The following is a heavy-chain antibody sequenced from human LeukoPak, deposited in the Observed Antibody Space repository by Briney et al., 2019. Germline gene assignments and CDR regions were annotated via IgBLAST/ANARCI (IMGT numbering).Heavy chain of an antibody. J-gene: IGHJ5*02. CDR2: STPILGIA. CDR1: GGTFSSYA. D-gene: IGHD3-10*01. CDR3: ARERPPMVRGVIRSGWFDP. V-gene: IGHV1-69*04. Sequence: GASVKVSCKASGGTFSSYAISWVRQAPGQGLEWMGRSTPILGIANYAQKFQGRVTITADKSTSTAYMELSSLRSEDTAVYYCARERPPMVRGVIRSGWFDPWGQGTLVTVSS.